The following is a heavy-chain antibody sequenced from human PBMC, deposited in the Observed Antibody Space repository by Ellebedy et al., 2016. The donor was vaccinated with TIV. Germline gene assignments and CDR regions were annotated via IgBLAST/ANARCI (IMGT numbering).Heavy chain of an antibody. CDR2: IHPSDSDT. V-gene: IGHV5-10-1*01. Sequence: GESLKISCKISGYNFSNNWISWVRQKPGKGLEWMGRIHPSDSDTDYRPSFRGHVTMSVDKSISFAFLQWSSLQASDTAMYYCARRPFRSRSLYDYWGQGTLVTVSS. CDR1: GYNFSNNW. J-gene: IGHJ4*02. D-gene: IGHD3-3*01. CDR3: ARRPFRSRSLYDY.